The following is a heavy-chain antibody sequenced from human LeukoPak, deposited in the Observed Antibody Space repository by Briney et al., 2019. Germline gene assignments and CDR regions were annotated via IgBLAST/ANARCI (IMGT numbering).Heavy chain of an antibody. CDR2: ISGSGGGT. D-gene: IGHD6-13*01. CDR1: GFTFSSYA. Sequence: GGSLRLSCAASGFTFSSYAMSWVRQAPGKGLEWVSAISGSGGGTYYADSVKGRFTISRDNSKNTLYLQMNSLRAEDTAVYYCAKGRYSSSWNAYYFDYWGQGTLVTVSS. CDR3: AKGRYSSSWNAYYFDY. J-gene: IGHJ4*02. V-gene: IGHV3-23*01.